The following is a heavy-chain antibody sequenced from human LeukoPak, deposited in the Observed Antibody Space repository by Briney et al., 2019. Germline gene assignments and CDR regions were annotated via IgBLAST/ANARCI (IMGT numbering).Heavy chain of an antibody. Sequence: PGGSLRLPCAASGFTFSSFGMHWVRQAPGKGLEWVAVIWNDGSNSYYADSVKGRFTISRDNAKNTLYLQMNSLRPEDTAVYYCASSMAYNCLDYWGQGTLVTVSS. D-gene: IGHD5-24*01. J-gene: IGHJ4*02. CDR3: ASSMAYNCLDY. CDR1: GFTFSSFG. CDR2: IWNDGSNS. V-gene: IGHV3-33*01.